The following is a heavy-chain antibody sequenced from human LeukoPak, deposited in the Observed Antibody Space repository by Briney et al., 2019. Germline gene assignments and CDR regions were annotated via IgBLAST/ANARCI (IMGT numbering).Heavy chain of an antibody. CDR2: IKQDGSEK. CDR3: ARALRWGSMPGYCSGGSRYAFDY. CDR1: GFTFSSNW. V-gene: IGHV3-7*01. Sequence: PGGSLRLSCAASGFTFSSNWMSWVRQAPGKGLEWVANIKQDGSEKYYVDSVKGRFTISRDNAKNSLYLQMNSLRAEDTAVYYCARALRWGSMPGYCSGGSRYAFDYWGQGTLVTVSS. D-gene: IGHD2-15*01. J-gene: IGHJ4*02.